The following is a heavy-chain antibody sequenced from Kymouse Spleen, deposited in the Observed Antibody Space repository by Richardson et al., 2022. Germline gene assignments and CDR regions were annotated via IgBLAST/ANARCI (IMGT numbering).Heavy chain of an antibody. CDR2: ISYDGSNK. CDR3: AKGDNWNPFDY. D-gene: IGHD1-20*01,IGHD1-7*01. CDR1: GFTFSSYG. V-gene: IGHV3-30*18. J-gene: IGHJ4*02. Sequence: QVQLVESGGGVVQPGRSLRLSCAASGFTFSSYGMHWVRQAPGKGLEWVAVISYDGSNKYYADSVKGRFTISRDNSKNTLYLQMNSLRAEDTAVYYCAKGDNWNPFDYWGQGTLVTVSS.